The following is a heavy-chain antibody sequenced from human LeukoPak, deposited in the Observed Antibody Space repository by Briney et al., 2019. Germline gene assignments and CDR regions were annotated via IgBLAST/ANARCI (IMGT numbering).Heavy chain of an antibody. CDR3: ARGGYSYALQYYFDY. CDR1: GGSISSSSYY. V-gene: IGHV4-39*07. Sequence: SETLSLTCTVSGGSISSSSYYWGWIRQPPGKGLEWIGSIYYSGSTNYNPSLKSRVTISVDTSKNQFSLKLSSVTAADTAVYYCARGGYSYALQYYFDYWGQGTLVTVSS. D-gene: IGHD5-18*01. J-gene: IGHJ4*02. CDR2: IYYSGST.